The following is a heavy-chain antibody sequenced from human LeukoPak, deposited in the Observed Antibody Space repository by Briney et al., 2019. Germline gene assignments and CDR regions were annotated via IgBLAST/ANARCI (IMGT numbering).Heavy chain of an antibody. J-gene: IGHJ4*02. D-gene: IGHD4-11*01. CDR2: IRSKASGGTT. V-gene: IGHV3-49*04. CDR1: GFTFSSYV. Sequence: PGGSLRLSCSASGFTFSSYVMFWVRQAPGKGLEWVGFIRSKASGGTTEYTASVKGRFTISRDDSKSIAYLQMNSLITEDTAIYYCTRGYSIDYWGQGTQVTVSS. CDR3: TRGYSIDY.